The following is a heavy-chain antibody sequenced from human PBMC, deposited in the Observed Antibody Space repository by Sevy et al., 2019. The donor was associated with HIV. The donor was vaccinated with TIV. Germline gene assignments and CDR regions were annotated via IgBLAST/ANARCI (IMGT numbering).Heavy chain of an antibody. Sequence: SETLSLTCTVSGGSISNYYWSWIRQPPGKGLEWIGYIYYNGYTNYNPFLKSRVTISLDTSKNQFSLKLTSVTTADTAVYYCARALCSAYGRVDPWGQGTLVTVSS. V-gene: IGHV4-59*13. CDR1: GGSISNYY. CDR3: ARALCSAYGRVDP. D-gene: IGHD5-12*01. CDR2: IYYNGYT. J-gene: IGHJ5*02.